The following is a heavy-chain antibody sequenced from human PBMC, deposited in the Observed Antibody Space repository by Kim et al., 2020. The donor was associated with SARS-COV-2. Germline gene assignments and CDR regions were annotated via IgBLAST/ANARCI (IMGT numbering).Heavy chain of an antibody. V-gene: IGHV4-59*09. CDR3: ARGQYHRGWDLDY. D-gene: IGHD6-19*01. Sequence: YNPSPKSRVTTAVDTSKNQFSLRLSAVSAADTAVDYCARGQYHRGWDLDYWGQGSTVTVSS. J-gene: IGHJ4*02.